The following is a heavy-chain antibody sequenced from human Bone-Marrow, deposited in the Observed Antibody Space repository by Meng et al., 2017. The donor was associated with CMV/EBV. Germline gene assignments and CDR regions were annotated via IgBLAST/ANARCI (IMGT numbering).Heavy chain of an antibody. CDR3: ARAGYDFWSGHEGMDV. J-gene: IGHJ6*04. V-gene: IGHV1-8*01. D-gene: IGHD3-3*01. CDR2: MNPISGNT. Sequence: ASVKVSCKASGYTFTSYDISWVRQATGQGLEWMGWMNPISGNTGYAQKFQGRVTMTRITSMSTAYMELSSLRSEDTAVYYCARAGYDFWSGHEGMDVWGEGTTVTVSS. CDR1: GYTFTSYD.